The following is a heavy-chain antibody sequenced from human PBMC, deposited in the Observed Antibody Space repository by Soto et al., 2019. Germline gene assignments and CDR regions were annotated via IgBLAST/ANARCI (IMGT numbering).Heavy chain of an antibody. J-gene: IGHJ3*02. CDR2: ISWDGGSI. D-gene: IGHD2-2*01. CDR1: GFTFSSYA. Sequence: SLRLSCAASGFTFSSYAMHWVRQAPGKGLEWVSVISWDGGSIGYADSVKGRFTISRDNAKNSLYLQMNSLRAEDTALYYCAKGGCSSTSCRRAAFDIWGQGTMVTVSS. V-gene: IGHV3-9*01. CDR3: AKGGCSSTSCRRAAFDI.